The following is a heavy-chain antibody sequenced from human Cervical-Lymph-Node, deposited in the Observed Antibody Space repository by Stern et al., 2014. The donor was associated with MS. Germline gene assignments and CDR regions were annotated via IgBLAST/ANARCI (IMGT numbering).Heavy chain of an antibody. CDR2: ISPNSGTT. V-gene: IGHV1-46*03. CDR3: TRVQRERRALDHFDP. Sequence: VQLVESGAEVKKPGASVKVSCEASGFTFTTHYMHWIRQAPGAGLEWVGRISPNSGTTSYARQFQGRVIITRDTSTSTIYMELTGLRSEDTALYFCTRVQRERRALDHFDPWGQGTLVTVSS. CDR1: GFTFTTHY. J-gene: IGHJ5*02. D-gene: IGHD1-1*01.